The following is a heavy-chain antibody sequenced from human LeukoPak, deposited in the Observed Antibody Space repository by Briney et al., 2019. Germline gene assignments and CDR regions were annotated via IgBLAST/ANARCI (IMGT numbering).Heavy chain of an antibody. V-gene: IGHV1-8*01. Sequence: ASVKVSCKASGYTFTSYDINWVRQAPGQGLEWMGWMNPNSGNTGYAQKFQGRVTMTRNTSISTAYMELSSLRSEDTAVYYCARARLVGATSWFDPWGQGTLVTVSS. D-gene: IGHD1-26*01. CDR3: ARARLVGATSWFDP. J-gene: IGHJ5*02. CDR2: MNPNSGNT. CDR1: GYTFTSYD.